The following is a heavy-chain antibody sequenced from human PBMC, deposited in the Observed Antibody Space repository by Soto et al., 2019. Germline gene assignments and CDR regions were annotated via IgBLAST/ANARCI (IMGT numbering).Heavy chain of an antibody. D-gene: IGHD3-3*01. CDR1: GFSLSNARMG. J-gene: IGHJ6*02. CDR3: ARILSQTIFGVVNGPATYGMDV. Sequence: QVTLKESGPVLVKPTETLTLTCTVSGFSLSNARMGVSWIRQPPGKALEWLAHIFSNDEKSYSTSLKSRITISKDTAKGQVVLTMTNMDPVDTATYYCARILSQTIFGVVNGPATYGMDVWVQGTTVTVSS. V-gene: IGHV2-26*01. CDR2: IFSNDEK.